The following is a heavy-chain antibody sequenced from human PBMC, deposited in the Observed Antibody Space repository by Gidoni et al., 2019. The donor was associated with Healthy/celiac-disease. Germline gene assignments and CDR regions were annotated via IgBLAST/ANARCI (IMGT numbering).Heavy chain of an antibody. Sequence: QVQLVQSGAEVKKPGASVKVSCKASGYTFTGYYLHWVRQAPGQGLEWMGWINPNSGGTNEAQKLQGRVTMTRERYISTAYMELSRRRSDDTAVYYCARGSDTAMVTPRNYYGMDVWGQGTTVTVSS. V-gene: IGHV1-2*02. J-gene: IGHJ6*02. CDR2: INPNSGGT. CDR3: ARGSDTAMVTPRNYYGMDV. CDR1: GYTFTGYY. D-gene: IGHD5-18*01.